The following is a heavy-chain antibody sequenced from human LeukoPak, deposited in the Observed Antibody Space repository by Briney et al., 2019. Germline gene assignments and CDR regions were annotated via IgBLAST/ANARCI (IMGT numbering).Heavy chain of an antibody. D-gene: IGHD2-2*01. CDR1: GGSIRSGGYY. CDR3: ARYSMGDIVVVPAAGAPHDAFDI. Sequence: SETLSLTCTVSGGSIRSGGYYWSWIRQHPGKGLEWIGYINYSGNIYYNPSLKSRVIISVDTSKNQFSLKLSSVTAADTAVYYCARYSMGDIVVVPAAGAPHDAFDIWGQGTMVTVSS. J-gene: IGHJ3*02. CDR2: INYSGNI. V-gene: IGHV4-31*03.